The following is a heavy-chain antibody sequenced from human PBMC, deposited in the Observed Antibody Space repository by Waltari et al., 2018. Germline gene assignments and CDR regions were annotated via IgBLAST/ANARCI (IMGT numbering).Heavy chain of an antibody. J-gene: IGHJ4*02. D-gene: IGHD3-9*01. CDR3: AREYYDILTGHKRGLGSDY. CDR2: INHSGNT. CDR1: GGSFSGYY. V-gene: IGHV4-34*01. Sequence: QVQLQQWGAGLLKPSETLSLTCAVYGGSFSGYYWSWIRQPPGKGLEWIGEINHSGNTNDNPSLKSRVTISVDTSKNQFSLKLSSVTAADTAVYYCAREYYDILTGHKRGLGSDYWGQGTLVTVSS.